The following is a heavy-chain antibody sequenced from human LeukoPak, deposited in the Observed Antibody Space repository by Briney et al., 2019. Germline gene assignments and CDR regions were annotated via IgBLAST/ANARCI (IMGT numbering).Heavy chain of an antibody. Sequence: GGSLRLSCAASGFTFSGSAMHWVRQASGKGLEWLGRIRSKANTYATAYAASMKGRFTISRDDSNNTAYLQMNSLKTEDTAVYYCTRRDSSVYYFDYWGQGTLVTVSS. CDR2: IRSKANTYAT. J-gene: IGHJ4*02. CDR3: TRRDSSVYYFDY. V-gene: IGHV3-73*01. D-gene: IGHD6-19*01. CDR1: GFTFSGSA.